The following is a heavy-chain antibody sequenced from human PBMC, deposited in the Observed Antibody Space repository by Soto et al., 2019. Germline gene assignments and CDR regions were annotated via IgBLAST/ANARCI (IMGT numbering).Heavy chain of an antibody. J-gene: IGHJ6*02. CDR1: GFTFSGHY. V-gene: IGHV3-72*01. D-gene: IGHD1-1*01. CDR3: TVERLGYYYGMDV. Sequence: SLRLSCATYGFTFSGHYMDWVRQAPGKGLEWVGRTADKANSYTTEYAASVKGRFTISRDESKNSLDLQMNSLKTEDTAVYYCTVERLGYYYGMDVWGQGT. CDR2: TADKANSYTT.